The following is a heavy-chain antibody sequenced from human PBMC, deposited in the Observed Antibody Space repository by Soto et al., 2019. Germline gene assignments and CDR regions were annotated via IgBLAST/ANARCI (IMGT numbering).Heavy chain of an antibody. CDR1: SGSISSTSYY. Sequence: SETLSLTGPVSSGSISSTSYYWAWIRQPPGKGLEWIGAIYYDGTTYYTESLKSRVSISVDTSKNQFSLKLNSVTAADTAVYFCARQGRNTKIVLVKHYAADFWGQGTAVNVYS. D-gene: IGHD3-22*01. J-gene: IGHJ6*02. CDR2: IYYDGTT. CDR3: ARQGRNTKIVLVKHYAADF. V-gene: IGHV4-39*01.